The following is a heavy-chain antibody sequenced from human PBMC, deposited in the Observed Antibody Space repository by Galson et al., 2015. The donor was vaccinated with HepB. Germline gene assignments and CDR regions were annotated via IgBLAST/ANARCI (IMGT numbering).Heavy chain of an antibody. V-gene: IGHV1-2*04. CDR1: GYTFTGYY. CDR3: ARGPKLLRFLEWLSPTHKEGFYYGMDV. CDR2: INPNSGGT. Sequence: SVKVSCKASGYTFTGYYMHWVRQAPGQGLEWMGWINPNSGGTNYALKFQGWVTMTRDTSISTAYMELSRLRSDDTAVYYCARGPKLLRFLEWLSPTHKEGFYYGMDVWGQGTTVTVSS. D-gene: IGHD3-3*01. J-gene: IGHJ6*02.